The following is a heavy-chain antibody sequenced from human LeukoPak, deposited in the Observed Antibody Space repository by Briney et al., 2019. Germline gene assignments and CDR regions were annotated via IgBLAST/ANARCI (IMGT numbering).Heavy chain of an antibody. CDR3: AKGVLAAYRYNYYYMDV. D-gene: IGHD6-25*01. Sequence: GGSLRLSCAASGFTFSSYWMSWVRQAPGKGLEWVANIKQDGSEKYYADSVQGRFTISRDNSKNTLYQQMNSLRADDTAVYYCAKGVLAAYRYNYYYMDVWGKGTTVTISS. V-gene: IGHV3-7*01. CDR1: GFTFSSYW. J-gene: IGHJ6*03. CDR2: IKQDGSEK.